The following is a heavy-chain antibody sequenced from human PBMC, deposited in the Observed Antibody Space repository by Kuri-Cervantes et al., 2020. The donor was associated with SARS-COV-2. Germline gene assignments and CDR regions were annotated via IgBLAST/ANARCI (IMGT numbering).Heavy chain of an antibody. J-gene: IGHJ4*02. Sequence: GESLKISCAASGFTFSNAWMSWVRQAPGKGLEWVSASSGSGGSTYYADSVKGRFTISRDNSKNTLYLQMNSLRAEDTAVYYCAKAYWNYNYFDYWGQGTLVTVSS. CDR2: SSGSGGST. D-gene: IGHD1-7*01. CDR3: AKAYWNYNYFDY. CDR1: GFTFSNAW. V-gene: IGHV3-23*01.